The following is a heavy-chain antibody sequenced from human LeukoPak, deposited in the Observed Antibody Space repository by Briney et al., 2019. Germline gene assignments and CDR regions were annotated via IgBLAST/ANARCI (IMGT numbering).Heavy chain of an antibody. J-gene: IGHJ4*02. CDR3: ARDSVGVGGSYRDFDY. D-gene: IGHD1-26*01. Sequence: PSGTLSLTCAVSGGSTSISNCWSCVRQPPGKGREWIGEIYHSGSTNYNPSLKSRVTISVDKSKNQFSLKLSSVTAADTAVYYCARDSVGVGGSYRDFDYWGQGTLVTVSS. V-gene: IGHV4-4*02. CDR2: IYHSGST. CDR1: GGSTSISNC.